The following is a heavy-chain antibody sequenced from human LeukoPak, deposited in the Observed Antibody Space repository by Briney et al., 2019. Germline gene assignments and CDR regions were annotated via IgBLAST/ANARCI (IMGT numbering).Heavy chain of an antibody. J-gene: IGHJ4*02. CDR2: IYHSGST. CDR3: ARRYRTTDDASYDYVWGSYRRKLQPSFDY. Sequence: SGTLSLTCAVSGGSISSSNWWSWVRQPPGKGLEWIGEIYHSGSTNYNPSLKSRVTISVDKSKNQFSLKLSSVTAADTAVYYCARRYRTTDDASYDYVWGSYRRKLQPSFDYWGQGTLVTVSS. D-gene: IGHD3-16*02. CDR1: GGSISSSNW. V-gene: IGHV4-4*02.